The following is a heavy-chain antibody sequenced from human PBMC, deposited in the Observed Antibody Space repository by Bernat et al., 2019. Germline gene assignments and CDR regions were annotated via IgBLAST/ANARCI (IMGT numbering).Heavy chain of an antibody. CDR3: AKSYGFGEPSFGMDV. CDR2: ISYDGSNK. CDR1: GFTFSSYG. Sequence: QVQLVESGGGVVQPGRSLRLSCAASGFTFSSYGMHWVRQAPGKGLEWVAVISYDGSNKYYADSVKGRFTISRDNSKNTLYLQMNSLRAEDTAVYYGAKSYGFGEPSFGMDVWGQGTTVTVSS. V-gene: IGHV3-30*18. D-gene: IGHD3-10*01. J-gene: IGHJ6*02.